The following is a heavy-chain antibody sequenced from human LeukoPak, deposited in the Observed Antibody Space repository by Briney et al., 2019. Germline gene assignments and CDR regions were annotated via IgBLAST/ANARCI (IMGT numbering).Heavy chain of an antibody. CDR3: ARGALVATSDGAFDI. J-gene: IGHJ3*02. CDR2: IGSAGDT. V-gene: IGHV3-13*01. Sequence: GGSLRLSCATSGFIFSNYWMSWVRQAPGKGLEWVSAIGSAGDTYYPGSVKGRFTISRENAKNSLYLQMDSLRAGDTAVYYCARGALVATSDGAFDIWGQGTMVTVSS. CDR1: GFIFSNYW. D-gene: IGHD5-12*01.